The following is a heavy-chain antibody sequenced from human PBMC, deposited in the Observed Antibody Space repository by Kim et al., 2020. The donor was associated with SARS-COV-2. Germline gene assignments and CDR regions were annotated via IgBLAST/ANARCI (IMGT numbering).Heavy chain of an antibody. V-gene: IGHV5-10-1*01. D-gene: IGHD3-16*02. CDR3: ASAYDYVWGSYRPGGMDV. CDR2: IDPSDSYT. J-gene: IGHJ6*02. Sequence: GESLKISCKGSGYSFTSYWISWVRQMPGKGLEWMGRIDPSDSYTNYSPSFQGHVTISADKSISTAYLQWSSLKASDTAMYYCASAYDYVWGSYRPGGMDVWGQGTTVTVSS. CDR1: GYSFTSYW.